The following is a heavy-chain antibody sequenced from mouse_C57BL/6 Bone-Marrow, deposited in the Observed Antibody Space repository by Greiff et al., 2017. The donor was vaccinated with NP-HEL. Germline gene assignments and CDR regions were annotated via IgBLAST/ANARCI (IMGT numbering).Heavy chain of an antibody. CDR2: LWRDGSN. V-gene: IGHV2-5*01. CDR1: GFSLTTYG. J-gene: IGHJ1*03. CDR3: AKTGDYDGVWYFDV. Sequence: QVQLKESGPGLVQPSQSLSMTCTVSGFSLTTYGVHWVRQSPGKGLEWLGVLWRDGSNDYNAAFMSRLSITKDNSKNQVFFKMNSLQADDTAIYYWAKTGDYDGVWYFDVWGTGTTVTVSS. D-gene: IGHD2-4*01.